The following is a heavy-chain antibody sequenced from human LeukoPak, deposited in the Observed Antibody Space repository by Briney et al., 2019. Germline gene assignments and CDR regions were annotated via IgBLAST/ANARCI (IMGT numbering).Heavy chain of an antibody. V-gene: IGHV4-4*02. Sequence: SETLSLTCTVSGASIIGPKWWNWVRLSPGKGMEWIGEIFHSGSTHYNPSLKSRVTISVDTSKNQFSLILTSVTDADTAVYYCATSSGWYRYDSWGQGTLVTVSS. CDR2: IFHSGST. CDR3: ATSSGWYRYDS. J-gene: IGHJ4*02. D-gene: IGHD6-19*01. CDR1: GASIIGPKW.